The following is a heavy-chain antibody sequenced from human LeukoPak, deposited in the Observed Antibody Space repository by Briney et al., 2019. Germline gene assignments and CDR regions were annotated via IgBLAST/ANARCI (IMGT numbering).Heavy chain of an antibody. CDR1: GGSISSYY. J-gene: IGHJ4*02. D-gene: IGHD3-10*01. CDR3: ARDPGASVFDY. Sequence: SETLSLTCTVSGGSISSYYWSWVRQPPGKGLEWIGYICYSGSTNYNPSLKSRVTISVDTSKNQFSLKLSSVTAADTAVYYCARDPGASVFDYWGQGTLVTVSS. CDR2: ICYSGST. V-gene: IGHV4-59*01.